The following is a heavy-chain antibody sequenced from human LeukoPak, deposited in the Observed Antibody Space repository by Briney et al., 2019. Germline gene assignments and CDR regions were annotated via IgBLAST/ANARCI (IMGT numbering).Heavy chain of an antibody. J-gene: IGHJ4*02. V-gene: IGHV5-51*03. CDR1: GYSFTSYW. CDR2: IYPGDSDT. D-gene: IGHD6-13*01. Sequence: PGESLKISCKGSGYSFTSYWIGWVRQMPGKGLEWMGIIYPGDSDTRYSPSFQGQVTISADKSITTAYLQWSSLKASDTAMYYCARPLVGTGYSSSWYFNYWGQGTLVTVSS. CDR3: ARPLVGTGYSSSWYFNY.